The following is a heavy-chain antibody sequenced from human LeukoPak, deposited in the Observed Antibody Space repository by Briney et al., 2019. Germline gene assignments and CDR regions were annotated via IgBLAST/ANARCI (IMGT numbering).Heavy chain of an antibody. D-gene: IGHD4-17*01. V-gene: IGHV3-23*01. CDR2: ISGSGGIT. J-gene: IGHJ4*02. CDR1: GFTFSSYA. Sequence: PGGSLRLSCAASGFTFSSYAMSWVRQAPGKGLEWVSGISGSGGITYYADSVKGRFTISRDNSKNTLHLQMNSLRAEDTAVYYCAKGRTVTRTEDWGQGTLVTVSS. CDR3: AKGRTVTRTED.